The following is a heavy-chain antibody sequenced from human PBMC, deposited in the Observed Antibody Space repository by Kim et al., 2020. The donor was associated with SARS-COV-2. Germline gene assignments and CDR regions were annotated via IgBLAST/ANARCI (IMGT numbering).Heavy chain of an antibody. D-gene: IGHD4-17*01. Sequence: SETLSLTCAVSGGSISSSNWWSWVRQPPGKGLEWIGEIYHSGSTNYNPSLKSRVTISVDKSKNQFSLKLSSVTAADTAVYYCARAYGDYGYYYYGMDVWGQGTTVTVSS. CDR3: ARAYGDYGYYYYGMDV. CDR1: GGSISSSNW. CDR2: IYHSGST. J-gene: IGHJ6*02. V-gene: IGHV4-4*02.